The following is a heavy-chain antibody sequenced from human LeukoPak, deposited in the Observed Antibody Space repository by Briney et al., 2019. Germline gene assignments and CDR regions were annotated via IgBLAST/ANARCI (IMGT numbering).Heavy chain of an antibody. Sequence: SGGSLRLSCAASALTFNSCGMHWVRQAPGKGLEWVAFIRNDGSNSYYADSVKGRFTISRDNSKNTLYLQMNSLRAEDTAVYYCARVDDYDILTLFPWGQGTLVTVSS. CDR3: ARVDDYDILTLFP. J-gene: IGHJ5*02. CDR1: ALTFNSCG. D-gene: IGHD3-9*01. V-gene: IGHV3-30*02. CDR2: IRNDGSNS.